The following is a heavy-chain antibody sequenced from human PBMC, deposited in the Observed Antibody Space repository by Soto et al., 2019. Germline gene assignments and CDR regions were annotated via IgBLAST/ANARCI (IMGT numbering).Heavy chain of an antibody. CDR3: ARGMDYGDYAWAY. V-gene: IGHV4-34*01. Sequence: SETLSLTCAVYGGSFSGYYWSWIRQPPGKGLEWIGEINHSGSTNYNPSLKSRVTISVDTSKNQFSLKLSSVTAADTAVYYCARGMDYGDYAWAYWGQGTLVTVSS. D-gene: IGHD4-17*01. J-gene: IGHJ4*02. CDR1: GGSFSGYY. CDR2: INHSGST.